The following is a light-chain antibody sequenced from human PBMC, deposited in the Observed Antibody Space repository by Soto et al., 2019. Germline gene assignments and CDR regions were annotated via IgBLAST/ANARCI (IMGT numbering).Light chain of an antibody. CDR3: AAWDDGLNGVV. Sequence: QSVLTQPPSASGTPGQRVTISCSGSSSNIGSKTVNWYQQLPGTAPKLLIYSNNQRPSGVPDRFSGSKSGSSASLAISGRQSEYEADYYCAAWDDGLNGVVFGGGTKLTVL. CDR2: SNN. J-gene: IGLJ2*01. V-gene: IGLV1-44*01. CDR1: SSNIGSKT.